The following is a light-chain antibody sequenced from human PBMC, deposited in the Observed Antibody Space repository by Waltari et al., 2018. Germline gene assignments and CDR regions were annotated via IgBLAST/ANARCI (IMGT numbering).Light chain of an antibody. CDR1: QSVGSS. Sequence: VMTQSPATLSFSPGERATLSCRASQSVGSSLAWYQQKPGQAPRLLIYGASNRATGIPDRFSGSGSGTEFTLTISSLEPEDVAVYYCQQNSDWPLTFGGGTKVEI. V-gene: IGKV3D-15*01. CDR2: GAS. J-gene: IGKJ4*01. CDR3: QQNSDWPLT.